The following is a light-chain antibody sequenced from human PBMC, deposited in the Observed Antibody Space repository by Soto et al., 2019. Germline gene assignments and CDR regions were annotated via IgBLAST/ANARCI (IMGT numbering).Light chain of an antibody. CDR1: RSNIGRNT. V-gene: IGLV1-44*01. J-gene: IGLJ2*01. CDR2: SNN. CDR3: AAWDDSLNGHVV. Sequence: QSVLTQPPSASGTPGQRVTISCSGSRSNIGRNTVNWYQQVPGTAPKVLIHSNNQRPSGVPDRFSGSKSGTSASLAISGLQSEDEADYYCAAWDDSLNGHVVFGGGTKVTVL.